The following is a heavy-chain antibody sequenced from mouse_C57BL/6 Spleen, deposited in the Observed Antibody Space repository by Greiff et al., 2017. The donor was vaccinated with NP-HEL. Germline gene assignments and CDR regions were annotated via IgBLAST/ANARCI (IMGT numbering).Heavy chain of an antibody. CDR2: IYPGSGNT. J-gene: IGHJ4*01. Sequence: QVQLKQSGPELVKPGASVKISCKASGYSFTSYYIHWVKQRPGQGLEWIGWIYPGSGNTKYNEKFKGKATLTADTSSSTAYMQLSSLTSEDSAVYYCAYGYDGGYAMDYWGQGTSVTVSS. D-gene: IGHD2-2*01. V-gene: IGHV1-66*01. CDR1: GYSFTSYY. CDR3: AYGYDGGYAMDY.